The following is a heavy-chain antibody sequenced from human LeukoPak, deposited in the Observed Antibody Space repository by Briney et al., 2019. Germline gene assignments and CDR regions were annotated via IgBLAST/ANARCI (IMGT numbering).Heavy chain of an antibody. J-gene: IGHJ6*02. CDR2: IYHTGSM. D-gene: IGHD2-2*01. Sequence: SETLSLTCNVSGDSFSSGGYYWSWIRQPPGKGLEWIGYIYHTGSMYYNPSLKNRVTISVDTSKNQFSLKVNSVTAADTAVYYCARPDCSSTSCAPDYYGMDVWGQGTTVTVSS. CDR1: GDSFSSGGYY. V-gene: IGHV4-30-2*01. CDR3: ARPDCSSTSCAPDYYGMDV.